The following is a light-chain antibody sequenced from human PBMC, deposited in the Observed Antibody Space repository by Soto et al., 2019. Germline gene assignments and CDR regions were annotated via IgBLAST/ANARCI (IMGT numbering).Light chain of an antibody. J-gene: IGLJ1*01. CDR2: DVS. Sequence: QSALTQPRSVSGSPGQSVTISCTGTSSDVGGYNYVSWYQQHPGKAPKLMIYDVSKRPSGVPDRFSGSKSGNTASLTISGLQAEDVADYYCCSYAGSYTWLFGTGTKLTVL. V-gene: IGLV2-11*01. CDR1: SSDVGGYNY. CDR3: CSYAGSYTWL.